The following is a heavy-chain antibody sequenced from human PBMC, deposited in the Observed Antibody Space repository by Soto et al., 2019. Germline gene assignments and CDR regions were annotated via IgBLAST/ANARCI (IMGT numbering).Heavy chain of an antibody. CDR1: GGSFSGYY. D-gene: IGHD4-17*01. CDR3: AREADYGVDY. V-gene: IGHV4-34*01. J-gene: IGHJ4*02. Sequence: QVQLQQWGAGLLKPSETLSLTCAVYGGSFSGYYWSWIRQPPGKGLEWIGEINHSGSTNYNPSLKSRVTISVDTSKNQFSVKLSSVTAADTAVYYCAREADYGVDYWGQGTLVTVSS. CDR2: INHSGST.